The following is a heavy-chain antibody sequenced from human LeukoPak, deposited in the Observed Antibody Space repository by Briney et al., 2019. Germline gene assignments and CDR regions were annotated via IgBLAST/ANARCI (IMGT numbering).Heavy chain of an antibody. CDR2: IYISGTT. V-gene: IGHV4-4*07. D-gene: IGHD3-9*01. Sequence: PSETLSLTCTVSGGSISSYYWSWVRQTAGKGLEWIGRIYISGTTNYIPSLKSRVTMSLDTSKNQLSLRLTSVTAADTAVYYCARDEARTGYIHYWGQGTLITVSS. CDR1: GGSISSYY. J-gene: IGHJ4*02. CDR3: ARDEARTGYIHY.